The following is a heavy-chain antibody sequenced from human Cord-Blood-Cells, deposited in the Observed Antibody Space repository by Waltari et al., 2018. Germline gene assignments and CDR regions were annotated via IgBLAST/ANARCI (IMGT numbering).Heavy chain of an antibody. CDR3: ARQPYDFWSGYYLDY. J-gene: IGHJ4*02. CDR1: GRSISSSSYY. Sequence: QLQLQESGPGLVKPSETLSLTCTVSGRSISSSSYYSGWLRQPPGKGLEWIGSIYYSGSTYYNPSLKSRVTISVDTSKNQFSLKLSSVTAADTAVYYCARQPYDFWSGYYLDYWGQGTLVTVSS. D-gene: IGHD3-3*01. V-gene: IGHV4-39*01. CDR2: IYYSGST.